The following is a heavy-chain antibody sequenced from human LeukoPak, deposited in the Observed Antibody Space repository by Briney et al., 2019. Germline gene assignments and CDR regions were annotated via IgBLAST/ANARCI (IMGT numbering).Heavy chain of an antibody. CDR3: AREMAAAGFYYFDY. CDR2: INSDGSST. V-gene: IGHV3-74*01. D-gene: IGHD6-13*01. J-gene: IGHJ4*02. Sequence: GGSLRLPCAASGFTFSSYWMHWVRQAPAKGLVWGSRINSDGSSTSYGESVEGRFTIYRDKAKNTLYLQMNSLRAEDTAVYYCAREMAAAGFYYFDYWGQGTLVTVSS. CDR1: GFTFSSYW.